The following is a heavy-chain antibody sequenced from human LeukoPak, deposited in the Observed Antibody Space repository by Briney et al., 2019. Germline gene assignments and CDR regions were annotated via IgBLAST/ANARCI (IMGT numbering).Heavy chain of an antibody. D-gene: IGHD2-8*01. CDR2: MNPNSGNT. CDR3: ARGGYCTNGVCYFAFDI. Sequence: GASVKVSCKASGYTFTSYYMHWVRQAPGQGLEWMGWMNPNSGNTGYAQKFQGRVTMTRNASISTAYMELSSLRSEDTAVYYCARGGYCTNGVCYFAFDIWGQGTMVTVSS. CDR1: GYTFTSYY. V-gene: IGHV1-8*02. J-gene: IGHJ3*02.